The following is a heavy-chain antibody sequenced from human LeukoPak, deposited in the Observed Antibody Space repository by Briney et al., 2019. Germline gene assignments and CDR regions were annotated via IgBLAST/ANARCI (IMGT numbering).Heavy chain of an antibody. CDR1: GFTFSSYS. V-gene: IGHV3-48*01. J-gene: IGHJ4*02. Sequence: PGGSLRLSCAASGFTFSSYSMNWVRQAPGKGLEWVSYISSSSSTIYYADSVEGRFTISRDNAKKSLYLQMNSLRAEDTAVYYCARDYYDFWSGFDYWGQGTLVTVSS. CDR3: ARDYYDFWSGFDY. CDR2: ISSSSSTI. D-gene: IGHD3-3*01.